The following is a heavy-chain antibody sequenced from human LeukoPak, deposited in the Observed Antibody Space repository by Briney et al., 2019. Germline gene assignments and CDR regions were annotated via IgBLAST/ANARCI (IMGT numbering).Heavy chain of an antibody. CDR2: VSPGGYI. CDR3: ARIRCGHTGDICYNH. V-gene: IGHV4-34*01. D-gene: IGHD2-8*02. CDR1: GVSFNAYY. Sequence: SETLSLTCTVSGVSFNAYYWSWIRQSPGKGREWIGEVSPGGYIKYNPSLKSRVTISVDTSESQLSLRLSSVTAADTAMYYCARIRCGHTGDICYNHWAQGTLVTVSS. J-gene: IGHJ5*02.